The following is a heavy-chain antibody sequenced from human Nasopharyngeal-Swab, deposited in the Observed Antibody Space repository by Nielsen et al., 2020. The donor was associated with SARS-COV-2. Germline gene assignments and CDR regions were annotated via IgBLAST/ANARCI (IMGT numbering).Heavy chain of an antibody. CDR2: IRTYNGDT. V-gene: IGHV1-18*01. J-gene: IGHJ3*02. D-gene: IGHD1-26*01. CDR3: ARVPVYSGTYYAFDI. CDR1: GYTFTNYG. Sequence: ASVKVSCKASGYTFTNYGITWVRQAPGQGLEWMAWIRTYNGDTRYAQNFQGRVTMTTDTSTTTAYMEVRSLRSDDTAVYYCARVPVYSGTYYAFDIWGQGTMVTVSS.